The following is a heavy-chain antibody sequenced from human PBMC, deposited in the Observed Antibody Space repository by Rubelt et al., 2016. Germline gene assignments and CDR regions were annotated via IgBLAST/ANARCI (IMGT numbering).Heavy chain of an antibody. CDR1: GDSINNNY. Sequence: QVQLQESGPGLVKPSETLSLSCTVSGDSINNNYWSWIRQPPGSGLEWIGYIHYSGTTKYNPSLKSRVPISVDTYKKQFSLKLSAVAAADSAVYYWVGHHRRSCTGDCFAFDIWGQGTMVTVSS. D-gene: IGHD2-21*02. V-gene: IGHV4-59*08. J-gene: IGHJ3*02. CDR3: VGHHRRSCTGDCFAFDI. CDR2: IHYSGTT.